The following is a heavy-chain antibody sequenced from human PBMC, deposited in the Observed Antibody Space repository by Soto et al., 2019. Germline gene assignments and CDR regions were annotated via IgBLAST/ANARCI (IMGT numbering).Heavy chain of an antibody. J-gene: IGHJ4*02. CDR3: ARGPEDFEVVIAQPLDY. CDR2: INPHSGAT. D-gene: IGHD3-3*01. V-gene: IGHV1-2*04. CDR1: GYTFTGYF. Sequence: QVQLVQSETEVKKPGASVKVSCKASGYTFTGYFMHWVRQAPGQGLEWMGWINPHSGATKYAQTFQGWVTMTRDTSITTASMEMSRLRSDDTAVYSCARGPEDFEVVIAQPLDYWGQGTLVTVSS.